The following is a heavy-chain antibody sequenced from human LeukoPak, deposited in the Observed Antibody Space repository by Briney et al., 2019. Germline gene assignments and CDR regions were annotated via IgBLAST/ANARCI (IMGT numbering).Heavy chain of an antibody. J-gene: IGHJ4*02. D-gene: IGHD3-16*01. CDR3: ARHVGEWGFDS. CDR1: GGSITGYY. CDR2: IHYSGGP. V-gene: IGHV4-59*08. Sequence: PSETLSLTCTVSGGSITGYYWSWIRQPPGKGLEWIGNIHYSGGPKYNPSLKSRVAVSVDTSKNQFSLNLSSLTAADTAVYYCARHVGEWGFDSWGQGTLVTVSP.